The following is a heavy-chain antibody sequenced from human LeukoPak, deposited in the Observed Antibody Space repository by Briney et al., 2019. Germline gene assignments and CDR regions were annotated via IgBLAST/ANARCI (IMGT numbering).Heavy chain of an antibody. CDR3: ARATLRRPPTRHWFDP. V-gene: IGHV1-18*01. CDR2: ISAYNGNT. D-gene: IGHD4-17*01. Sequence: ASVKVSCKASGYTFTSYGISWVRQAPGQGPEWMGWISAYNGNTNYAQKLQGRVTMTTDTSTSTAYMELRSLRSDDTAVYYCARATLRRPPTRHWFDPWGQGTLVTVSS. J-gene: IGHJ5*02. CDR1: GYTFTSYG.